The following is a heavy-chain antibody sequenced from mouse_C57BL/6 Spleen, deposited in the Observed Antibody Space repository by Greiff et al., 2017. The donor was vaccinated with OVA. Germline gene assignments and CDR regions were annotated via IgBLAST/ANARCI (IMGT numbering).Heavy chain of an antibody. Sequence: VQLQQSGPELVKPGASVKISCKASGYTFTDYYMNWVKQSHGQSLEWIGDINPNNGGTSYNQKFKGKATLTVDKSSSTAYMELRSLTSEDSAVYYCARWDYYGSSYDAMDYWGQGTSVTVSA. CDR3: ARWDYYGSSYDAMDY. V-gene: IGHV1-26*01. D-gene: IGHD1-1*01. J-gene: IGHJ4*01. CDR2: INPNNGGT. CDR1: GYTFTDYY.